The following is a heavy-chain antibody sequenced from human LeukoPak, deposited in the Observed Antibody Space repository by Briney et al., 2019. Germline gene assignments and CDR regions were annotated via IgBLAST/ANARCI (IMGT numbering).Heavy chain of an antibody. D-gene: IGHD5-24*01. J-gene: IGHJ4*02. V-gene: IGHV3-48*01. CDR1: GFTFSDYS. CDR2: IGIDSGNT. CDR3: ARDYKYAFDN. Sequence: PGGPLRLSCAASGFTFSDYSMNWARQAPGEGLEWISYIGIDSGNTNYADSVKGRFTISGDKAKNSLYLQMNSLRVEDTAVYYCARDYKYAFDNWGQGTLVTVSS.